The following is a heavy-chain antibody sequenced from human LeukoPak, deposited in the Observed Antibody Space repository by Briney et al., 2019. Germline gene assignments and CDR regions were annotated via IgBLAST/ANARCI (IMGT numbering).Heavy chain of an antibody. Sequence: SETLSLTCTVSGGSISSYYWSWIRQPPGKGLEWIGYIYYSGSTNYNPSLKGRVTISVDTSKNQFSLKLSSVTAADTAVYYCARGRWGSSSVYYYYMDVWGKGTTVTVSS. J-gene: IGHJ6*03. CDR2: IYYSGST. CDR1: GGSISSYY. D-gene: IGHD6-6*01. V-gene: IGHV4-59*01. CDR3: ARGRWGSSSVYYYYMDV.